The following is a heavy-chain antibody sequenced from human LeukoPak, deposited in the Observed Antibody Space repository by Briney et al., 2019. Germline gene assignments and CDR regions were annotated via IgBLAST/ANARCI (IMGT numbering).Heavy chain of an antibody. D-gene: IGHD1-7*01. V-gene: IGHV3-7*01. CDR2: IKQDGSEK. J-gene: IGHJ3*02. CDR1: GFTFSSYA. Sequence: GGSLRLSCAASGFTFSSYAMSWVRQAPGKGLEWVANIKQDGSEKYYVDPVKGRFTISRDNAKNSLYLQMNSLRAEDTAVYYCARDSPYNWNYDASAFDIWGQGTMVTVSS. CDR3: ARDSPYNWNYDASAFDI.